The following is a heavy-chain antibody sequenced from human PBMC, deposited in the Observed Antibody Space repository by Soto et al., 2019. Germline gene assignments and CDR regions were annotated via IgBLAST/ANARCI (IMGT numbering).Heavy chain of an antibody. Sequence: ASVKVSCKASGYTFTSYGISCVRQAPGQGLEWMGWISAYNGNTNYAQKLQGRVTMTTDTSTSTAYMELRSLRSDDTAVYYCAREEVVPAAMGSYYFDYWGQGTLVTVSS. CDR3: AREEVVPAAMGSYYFDY. J-gene: IGHJ4*02. V-gene: IGHV1-18*01. CDR1: GYTFTSYG. CDR2: ISAYNGNT. D-gene: IGHD2-2*01.